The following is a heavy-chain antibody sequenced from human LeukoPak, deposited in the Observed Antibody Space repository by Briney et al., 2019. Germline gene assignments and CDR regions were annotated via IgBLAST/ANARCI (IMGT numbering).Heavy chain of an antibody. Sequence: SGRSLRLSCAASGFTFSSYGIHWVRQAPGKGLEWVAVIWYDGSNKYYADSVKGRFTISRDNSKNTLYLQMNSLRAEDTAVYYCAKLYGVAVAADDAFDIWGQGTRVTVSS. V-gene: IGHV3-33*06. D-gene: IGHD6-19*01. CDR2: IWYDGSNK. J-gene: IGHJ3*02. CDR1: GFTFSSYG. CDR3: AKLYGVAVAADDAFDI.